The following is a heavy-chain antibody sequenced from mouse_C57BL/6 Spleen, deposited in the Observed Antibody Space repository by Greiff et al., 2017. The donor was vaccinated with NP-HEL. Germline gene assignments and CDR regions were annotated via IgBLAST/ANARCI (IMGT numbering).Heavy chain of an antibody. CDR1: GYTFTSYG. Sequence: VQLQESGAELARPGASVKLSCKASGYTFTSYGISWVKQRTGQGLEWIGEIYPRSGNTYYNEKFKGKATLTADKSSSTAYMELRSLTSEDSAVYFCASHALSTVVAPYAMDYWGQGTSVTVSS. J-gene: IGHJ4*01. CDR3: ASHALSTVVAPYAMDY. CDR2: IYPRSGNT. V-gene: IGHV1-81*01. D-gene: IGHD1-1*01.